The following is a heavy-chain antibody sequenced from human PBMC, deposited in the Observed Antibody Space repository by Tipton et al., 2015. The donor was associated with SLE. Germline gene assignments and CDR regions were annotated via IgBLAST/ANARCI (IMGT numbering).Heavy chain of an antibody. D-gene: IGHD6-13*01. V-gene: IGHV4-34*01. Sequence: TLSLTCAVYGGSFSGYYWSWTRQPPGKGLEWIGEINHRGSTNYNPSLKSRVTISVDTYKNQFSLKLSSVTAADTAVYYCARVDGHSSSGRRRFDYWDQGTLVTVSS. CDR1: GGSFSGYY. CDR2: INHRGST. J-gene: IGHJ4*02. CDR3: ARVDGHSSSGRRRFDY.